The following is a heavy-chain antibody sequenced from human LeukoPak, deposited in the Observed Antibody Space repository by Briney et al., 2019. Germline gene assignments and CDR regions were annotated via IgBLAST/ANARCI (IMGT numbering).Heavy chain of an antibody. J-gene: IGHJ6*03. D-gene: IGHD3-9*01. CDR2: INWNGGST. V-gene: IGHV3-20*04. CDR1: GFTFDDYD. Sequence: GGSLRLSCAASGFTFDDYDMSWVRQAPGKGLEWVSGINWNGGSTGYADSVKGRFTISRDNAKNSLYLQMNSLRAEDTALYYCARDGRGRYFDWLYSYYYYYYMDVWGKGTTVTVSS. CDR3: ARDGRGRYFDWLYSYYYYYYMDV.